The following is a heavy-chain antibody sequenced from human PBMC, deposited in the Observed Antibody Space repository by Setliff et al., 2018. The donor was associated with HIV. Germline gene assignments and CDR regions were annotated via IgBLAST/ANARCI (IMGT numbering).Heavy chain of an antibody. Sequence: AASVKVSCKASGGTFSSYAISWVRQAPGQGLEWMGWINTNSGHTDYAQKLQDRVTITADTSTSTAYMELRSLRSDDTAVYYCARDRRAPAVVVPAAMLAFDIWGQGTMVTVSS. CDR1: GGTFSSYA. V-gene: IGHV1-18*01. CDR2: INTNSGHT. D-gene: IGHD2-2*01. J-gene: IGHJ3*02. CDR3: ARDRRAPAVVVPAAMLAFDI.